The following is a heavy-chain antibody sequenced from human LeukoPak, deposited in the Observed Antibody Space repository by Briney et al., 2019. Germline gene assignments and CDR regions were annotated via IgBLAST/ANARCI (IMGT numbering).Heavy chain of an antibody. CDR3: ARARYYGSGSYFSTGGYYFDY. J-gene: IGHJ4*02. CDR1: GYTFTSYG. D-gene: IGHD3-10*01. Sequence: ASVKVSCKASGYTFTSYGISWMRQAPGQGLEWMGWISAYNGNTNYAQKLQGRVTMTTDTSTSTAYMELRSLRSDDTAVYYCARARYYGSGSYFSTGGYYFDYWGQGTLVTVSS. CDR2: ISAYNGNT. V-gene: IGHV1-18*01.